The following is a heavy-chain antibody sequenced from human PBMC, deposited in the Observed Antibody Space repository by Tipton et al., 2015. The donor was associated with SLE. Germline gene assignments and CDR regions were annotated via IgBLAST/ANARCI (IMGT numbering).Heavy chain of an antibody. J-gene: IGHJ4*02. CDR1: GDSISSSTY. D-gene: IGHD6-19*01. CDR3: ARRGGWPYFDY. V-gene: IGHV4-39*01. CDR2: IHHSGST. Sequence: TLSLTCTISGDSISSSTYWGWIRQPPGKGLEWIGSIHHSGSTYQNPSLKSRVTISVDTSRNQFSLKLNSVTAADTAVYYCARRGGWPYFDYWGQGTLVTVSS.